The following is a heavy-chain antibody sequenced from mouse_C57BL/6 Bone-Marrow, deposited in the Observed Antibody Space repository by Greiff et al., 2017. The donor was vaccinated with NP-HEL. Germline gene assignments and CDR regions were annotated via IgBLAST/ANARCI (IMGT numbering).Heavy chain of an antibody. CDR1: GYTFTDYN. V-gene: IGHV1-22*01. J-gene: IGHJ3*01. CDR3: GSSDDCATGLAY. Sequence: EVQLQQSGPELVKPGASVKMSCKASGYTFTDYNMHWVKQSHGKSLEWIGYINPNNGGTSYNQKFKGKATLTVDKSSSTAYMELRSLTSEDSAVYDCGSSDDCATGLAYWGQGTLVTVSA. CDR2: INPNNGGT. D-gene: IGHD2-4*01.